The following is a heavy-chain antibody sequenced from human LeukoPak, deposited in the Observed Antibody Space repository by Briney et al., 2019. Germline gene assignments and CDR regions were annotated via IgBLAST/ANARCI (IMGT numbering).Heavy chain of an antibody. CDR2: INRNGGNT. CDR3: ARDHGAIALTNYLDY. CDR1: GFTFDDYG. J-gene: IGHJ4*02. Sequence: PGGSLRLSCAASGFTFDDYGMSWVRQAPGKGLEWVSNINRNGGNTAYPDSVKGRFTISRDNAKNSLYLQMNSLRAEDTALYYCARDHGAIALTNYLDYWGQGTLVTVSS. V-gene: IGHV3-20*04. D-gene: IGHD1-1*01.